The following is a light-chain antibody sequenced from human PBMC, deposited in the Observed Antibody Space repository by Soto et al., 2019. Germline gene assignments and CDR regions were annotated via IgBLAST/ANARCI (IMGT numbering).Light chain of an antibody. CDR2: DAS. CDR1: QSVSSSY. CDR3: QQYGNSPFA. Sequence: EIVLTHSPGTLSLSPGERATLSCRASQSVSSSYLAWYQQKPGQAPRLLIYDASSRATGIPDRFSGSGSGTDFTLTISRLEPEDFAVYYCQQYGNSPFAFGPGTKVDIK. V-gene: IGKV3-20*01. J-gene: IGKJ3*01.